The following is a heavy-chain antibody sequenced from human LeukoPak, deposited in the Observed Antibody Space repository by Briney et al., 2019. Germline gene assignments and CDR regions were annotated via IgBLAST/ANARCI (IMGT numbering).Heavy chain of an antibody. CDR3: VRGNDYGGPHY. CDR2: IDRDGSRI. D-gene: IGHD4-23*01. V-gene: IGHV3-74*01. Sequence: GGSLRLSCAVSGFTFSSYWMHWVRQAPGKGLVWVSRIDRDGSRINYADSVKGRFTISRDNGKNTLFLQMNSLRAEDAAVYYRVRGNDYGGPHYWGQGTLVTVSS. CDR1: GFTFSSYW. J-gene: IGHJ4*02.